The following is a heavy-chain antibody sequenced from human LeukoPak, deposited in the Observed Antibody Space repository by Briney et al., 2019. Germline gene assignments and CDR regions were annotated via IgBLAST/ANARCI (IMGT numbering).Heavy chain of an antibody. D-gene: IGHD3-10*01. CDR2: ISAYNGNT. V-gene: IGHV1-18*01. CDR3: ARGRGLLLWFGELSNFDY. CDR1: GYTFTSYG. J-gene: IGHJ4*02. Sequence: ASVKVSCKASGYTFTSYGISWVRQAPGQGLEWMGWISAYNGNTNYAQKLQGRATMTTDTSTSTAYMELRSLRSDDTAVYYCARGRGLLLWFGELSNFDYWGQGTLVTVSS.